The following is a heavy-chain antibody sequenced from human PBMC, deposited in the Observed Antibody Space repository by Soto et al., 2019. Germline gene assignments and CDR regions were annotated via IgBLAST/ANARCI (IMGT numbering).Heavy chain of an antibody. CDR3: ARTPTQDGGNYPGHYYFFGLDV. CDR1: GFTFRIYW. CDR2: IKQDGSEK. Sequence: PGGSLRLSCAASGFTFRIYWMSWVRQAPGKGLEWVANIKQDGSEKSYVDSVKGRFTISRDNAKNALYLEMNSLRVEDTAVYYCARTPTQDGGNYPGHYYFFGLDVWGQGTTVTVSS. V-gene: IGHV3-7*01. J-gene: IGHJ6*02. D-gene: IGHD1-26*01.